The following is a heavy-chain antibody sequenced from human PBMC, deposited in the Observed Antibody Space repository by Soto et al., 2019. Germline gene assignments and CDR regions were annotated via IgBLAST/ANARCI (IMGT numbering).Heavy chain of an antibody. CDR1: GYTFTGYY. V-gene: IGHV1-2*04. J-gene: IGHJ6*02. CDR3: ARQERGYSYGYPCYYGMDV. CDR2: INPNSGGT. Sequence: QVQLVQSGAEVKKPGAAVKVSCKASGYTFTGYYMHWVRQAPGQGLEWMGWINPNSGGTNYAQKFQGWVTMTRDTSISTAYMELSRLRSDDTAVYYCARQERGYSYGYPCYYGMDVWGQGTTVTVSS. D-gene: IGHD5-18*01.